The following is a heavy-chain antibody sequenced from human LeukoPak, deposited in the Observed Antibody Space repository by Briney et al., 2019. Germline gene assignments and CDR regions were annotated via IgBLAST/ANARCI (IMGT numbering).Heavy chain of an antibody. CDR3: ARHEGGRSFYY. J-gene: IGHJ4*02. CDR2: IYYSGST. V-gene: IGHV4-39*01. Sequence: SETLSLTCVVSGDSMSNSSYYWGWIRQPPGKGLEWIGSIYYSGSTYYNPSLKSRVTISVDTSKNQFSLKLSSVTAADTAVYYCARHEGGRSFYYWGQGTLVTVSS. CDR1: GDSMSNSSYY. D-gene: IGHD2-15*01.